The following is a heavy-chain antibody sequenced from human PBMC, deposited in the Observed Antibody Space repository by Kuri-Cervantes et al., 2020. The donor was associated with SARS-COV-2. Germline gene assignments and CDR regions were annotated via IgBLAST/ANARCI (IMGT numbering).Heavy chain of an antibody. Sequence: ASVKVSCKASGYTFTGYYTHWVRQAPGQGLEWMGWINPNSGGTNYAQKFQGRVTMTRDTSISTAYMELSRLRSDDTAVYYCARWGNYYDFWGGDNWFDPWGQGTLVTVSS. CDR3: ARWGNYYDFWGGDNWFDP. D-gene: IGHD3-3*01. CDR2: INPNSGGT. V-gene: IGHV1-2*02. CDR1: GYTFTGYY. J-gene: IGHJ5*02.